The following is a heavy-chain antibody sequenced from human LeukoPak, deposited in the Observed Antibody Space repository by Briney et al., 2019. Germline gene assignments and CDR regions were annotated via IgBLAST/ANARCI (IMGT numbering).Heavy chain of an antibody. Sequence: SETLSLTCAVYTGSFSDYYWSWIRQPPGMGLEWIGKMSHSGSTNYNPSLKSRVSISVDTSKNQFSLKLSSLNAADTAVYYCARGVGYDILTGPGYFDLWGRGTLVTVSS. CDR2: MSHSGST. CDR3: ARGVGYDILTGPGYFDL. V-gene: IGHV4-34*01. J-gene: IGHJ2*01. CDR1: TGSFSDYY. D-gene: IGHD3-9*01.